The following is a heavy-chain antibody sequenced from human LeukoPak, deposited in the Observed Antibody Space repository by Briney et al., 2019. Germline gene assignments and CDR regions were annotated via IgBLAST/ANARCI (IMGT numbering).Heavy chain of an antibody. D-gene: IGHD1-26*01. Sequence: SETLSLTCIVSGGSISSYYWSWIRQAPGKGLEWIGNIYYSGSTNYSPSLKSRVTISVDTSKNQFSLKLSSVTAADTAVYYCARHGTLGSTTYPLDYWGQGTLVTVSS. CDR1: GGSISSYY. CDR2: IYYSGST. J-gene: IGHJ4*02. V-gene: IGHV4-59*08. CDR3: ARHGTLGSTTYPLDY.